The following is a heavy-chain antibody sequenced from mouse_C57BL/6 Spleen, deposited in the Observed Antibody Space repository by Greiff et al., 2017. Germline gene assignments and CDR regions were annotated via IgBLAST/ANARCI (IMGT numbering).Heavy chain of an antibody. V-gene: IGHV1-82*01. D-gene: IGHD2-1*01. CDR3: AILMDDSSMDY. CDR2: IYPGDGDT. Sequence: QVQLQQSGPELVKPGASVKISCKASGYAFSSSWMNWVKQRPGKGLEWIGRIYPGDGDTNYNGKFKGKATLTADNSSSPAYMQLSSLTSEDSAVXFCAILMDDSSMDYWGQGTTLTVSS. J-gene: IGHJ2*01. CDR1: GYAFSSSW.